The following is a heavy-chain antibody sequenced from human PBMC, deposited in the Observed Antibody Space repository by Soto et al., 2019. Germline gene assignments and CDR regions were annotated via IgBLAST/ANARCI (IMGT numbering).Heavy chain of an antibody. V-gene: IGHV4-39*02. D-gene: IGHD4-17*01. CDR2: IYYSGST. CDR3: AREPSYGDPTIRIFDY. CDR1: GGSISSSSYY. Sequence: SETLSLTCTVSGGSISSSSYYWGWIRQPPGKGLEWIGSIYYSGSTYYNPSFKSRVTISVDTSKNQFSLRAEDTAVYYCAREPSYGDPTIRIFDYWGQGTLVTVSS. J-gene: IGHJ4*02.